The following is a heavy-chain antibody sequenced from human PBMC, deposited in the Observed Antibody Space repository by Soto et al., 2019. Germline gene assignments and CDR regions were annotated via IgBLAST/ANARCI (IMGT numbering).Heavy chain of an antibody. D-gene: IGHD5-18*01. J-gene: IGHJ4*01. CDR1: GFTFGDYA. CDR2: VSWTNISF. Sequence: PGGSLRLSCAASGFTFGDYAMHWVRQVPGRGLEWVSGVSWTNISFGYADSVKGRFTISRDNAKNSLYLQMNSLRREDTAFYYCAKDRNTAMVTGDFDYWGHGTLVTVSS. CDR3: AKDRNTAMVTGDFDY. V-gene: IGHV3-9*01.